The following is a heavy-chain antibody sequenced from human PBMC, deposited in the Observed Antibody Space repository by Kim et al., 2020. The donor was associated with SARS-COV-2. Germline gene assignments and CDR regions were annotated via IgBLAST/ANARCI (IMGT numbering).Heavy chain of an antibody. D-gene: IGHD3-3*01. V-gene: IGHV1-69*02. CDR3: ARLDFWSGKTDY. Sequence: NYAQKFQGRVTITADKSTSTAYMELSSLRSEDTAVYYCARLDFWSGKTDYWGQGTLVTVSS. J-gene: IGHJ4*02.